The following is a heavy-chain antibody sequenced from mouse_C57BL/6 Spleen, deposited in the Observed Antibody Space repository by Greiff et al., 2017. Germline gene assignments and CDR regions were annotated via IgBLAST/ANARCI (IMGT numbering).Heavy chain of an antibody. V-gene: IGHV14-4*01. CDR1: GFNIKDDY. D-gene: IGHD1-1*01. CDR3: TRSSPGEWFAY. CDR2: IDPENGDT. Sequence: EVQLQQSGAELVRPGASVKLSCTASGFNIKDDYMHWVKQRPEQGLEWIGWIDPENGDTEYASKFQGKATITADTSSNTAYLQLSSLTSEDTAVYYCTRSSPGEWFAYWGQGTLVTVSA. J-gene: IGHJ3*01.